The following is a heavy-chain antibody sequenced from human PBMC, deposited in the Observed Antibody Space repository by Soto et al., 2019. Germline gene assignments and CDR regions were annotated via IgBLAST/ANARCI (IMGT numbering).Heavy chain of an antibody. D-gene: IGHD1-26*01. CDR2: ISYDGSNK. CDR3: AKDFFSGSSDYYYGMDV. J-gene: IGHJ6*02. Sequence: GGSLRLSCAASGFTFISYGMHWVRQAPGKGLEWVAVISYDGSNKYYADSVKGRFTISRDNSKNTLYLQMNSLRAEDTAVYYCAKDFFSGSSDYYYGMDVWGQGTTVTVSS. V-gene: IGHV3-30*18. CDR1: GFTFISYG.